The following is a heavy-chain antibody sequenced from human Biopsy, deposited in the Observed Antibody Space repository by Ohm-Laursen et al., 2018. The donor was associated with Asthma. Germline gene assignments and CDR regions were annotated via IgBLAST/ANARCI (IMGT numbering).Heavy chain of an antibody. Sequence: SLRLSCSASGFAVSSDYMFWVRQAPGKGLEWVSVIYSGGTSHTADSVRGRFTISRDYSKNTLYLQMHSLSAEDTAVYYCARGDSSNWSHYYFDYWGQGTLVTVSS. D-gene: IGHD3-22*01. J-gene: IGHJ4*02. CDR3: ARGDSSNWSHYYFDY. V-gene: IGHV3-53*01. CDR2: IYSGGTS. CDR1: GFAVSSDY.